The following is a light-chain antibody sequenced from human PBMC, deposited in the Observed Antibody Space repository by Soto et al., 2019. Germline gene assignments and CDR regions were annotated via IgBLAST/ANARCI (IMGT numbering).Light chain of an antibody. CDR1: QSVSSN. J-gene: IGKJ3*01. V-gene: IGKV3-15*01. CDR2: GAS. Sequence: EIVMTQSPAPLSVSPGDRATLSCRASQSVSSNLAWYQQKPGQAPRLRIYGASTRATGIPARFSGSGFGTDFTLTINRLEPEDSAVYYCQQYASVPFSLGPGTKVDIK. CDR3: QQYASVPFS.